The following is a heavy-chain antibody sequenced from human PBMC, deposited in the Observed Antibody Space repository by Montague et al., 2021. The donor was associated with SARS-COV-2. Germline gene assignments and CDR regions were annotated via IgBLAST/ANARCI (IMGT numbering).Heavy chain of an antibody. Sequence: SETLSLTCAVYGGSFSGYYWSWIRQPPGKGLEWIGEINHSGSTNYNPSLKSRVTISVDTSKNQFSLKLSSVTAADTAVYYCARDLCQPDFQAYWGQGTLVTVSS. J-gene: IGHJ4*02. CDR1: GGSFSGYY. D-gene: IGHD2-2*01. V-gene: IGHV4-34*01. CDR3: ARDLCQPDFQAY. CDR2: INHSGST.